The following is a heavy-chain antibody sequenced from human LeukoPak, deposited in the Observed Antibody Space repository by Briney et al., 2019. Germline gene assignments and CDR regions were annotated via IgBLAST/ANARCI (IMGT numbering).Heavy chain of an antibody. CDR3: AREGIVVPAAKYFVY. CDR1: GFTFSNYW. J-gene: IGHJ4*02. V-gene: IGHV3-7*01. Sequence: GGSLRLSCAGSGFTFSNYWMRWVRQAPGKVLEWVVNIKQDGSEKYYVNSVEGRFTISRDNAKNSLYLQMNSLSAEDTAVYYCAREGIVVPAAKYFVYWGPRTLVTVSS. D-gene: IGHD2-2*01. CDR2: IKQDGSEK.